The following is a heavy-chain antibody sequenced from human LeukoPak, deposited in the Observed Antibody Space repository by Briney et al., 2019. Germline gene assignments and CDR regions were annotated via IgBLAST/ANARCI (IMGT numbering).Heavy chain of an antibody. D-gene: IGHD1-26*01. CDR1: GFTFSSYW. J-gene: IGHJ4*02. V-gene: IGHV3-74*01. CDR2: INSDGSST. Sequence: GGSLRLSCAASGFTFSSYWMHWVRQAPGKGLVWVSRINSDGSSTSYADSVKGRFTISRDNSKNTLYLQMNSLRAEDTAVYYCARDDSGSYRFDYWGQGTLVTVSS. CDR3: ARDDSGSYRFDY.